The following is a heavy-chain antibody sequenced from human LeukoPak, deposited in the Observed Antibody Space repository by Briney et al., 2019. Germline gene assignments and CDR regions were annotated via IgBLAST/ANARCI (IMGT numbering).Heavy chain of an antibody. CDR1: GYTFTSYY. V-gene: IGHV1-46*01. J-gene: IGHJ3*02. D-gene: IGHD1-26*01. CDR2: INPSGGST. CDR3: ARARYSGSYDDAFDI. Sequence: ASVKVSCKASGYTFTSYYMHWARQAPGQGLEWMGIINPSGGSTSYAQKFQGRVTMTRDTSTSTVYMELSSLRSEDTAVYYCARARYSGSYDDAFDIWGQGTMVTVSS.